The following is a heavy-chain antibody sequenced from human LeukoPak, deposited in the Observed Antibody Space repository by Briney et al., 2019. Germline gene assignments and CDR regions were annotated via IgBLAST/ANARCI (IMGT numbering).Heavy chain of an antibody. D-gene: IGHD2-15*01. V-gene: IGHV4-34*01. J-gene: IGHJ6*03. CDR3: ARLKRYCSGGSCYYYYYYYMDV. CDR1: GGSFSGYY. Sequence: SETLSLTCAVYGGSFSGYYWSWIRQPPGKGLEWIGEINHSGSTNYNPSLKSRVTVSVDTSKNQFSLKLSSVTAADTAVYYCARLKRYCSGGSCYYYYYYYMDVWGKGTTVTVSS. CDR2: INHSGST.